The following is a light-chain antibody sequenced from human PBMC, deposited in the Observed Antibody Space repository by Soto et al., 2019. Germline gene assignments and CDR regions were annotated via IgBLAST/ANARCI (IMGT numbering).Light chain of an antibody. J-gene: IGLJ1*01. CDR3: GSWDSTMSAYV. CDR2: DDN. Sequence: QSLLTQPPLVSAAPGQKVTISCSGSSSKIGGNSVSWYQQLPGTAPKLLIYDDNKRHSGIPDRFSGSKSGTSATLGITGFQTGDEADYYCGSWDSTMSAYVFGKGTKVTVL. V-gene: IGLV1-51*01. CDR1: SSKIGGNS.